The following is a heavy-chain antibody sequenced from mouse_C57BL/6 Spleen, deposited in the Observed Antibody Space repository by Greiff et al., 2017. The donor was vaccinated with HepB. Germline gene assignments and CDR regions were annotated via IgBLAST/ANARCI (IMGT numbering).Heavy chain of an antibody. CDR3: ARHRSNYEAMDY. D-gene: IGHD2-5*01. V-gene: IGHV5-9*01. CDR2: ISGGGGNT. J-gene: IGHJ4*01. Sequence: EVKLMESGGGLVKPGGSLKLSCAASGFTFSSYTMSWVRQTPEKRLEWVATISGGGGNTYYPDSVKGRFTISRDNAKNTLYLQMSSLRSEDTALYYCARHRSNYEAMDYWGQGTSVTVSS. CDR1: GFTFSSYT.